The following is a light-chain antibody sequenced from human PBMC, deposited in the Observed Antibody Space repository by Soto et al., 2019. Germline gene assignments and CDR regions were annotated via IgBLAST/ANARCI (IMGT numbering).Light chain of an antibody. Sequence: EIVLTQSPGTLSLSPGERATLSCRASQTINNRYLAWYQQKPGQAPRLLIYGASSRATGIPHRFSGSGSGTDFTLIISILEPEDFAVYYCQQFASSPGFTFGPGTKVDMK. CDR2: GAS. CDR3: QQFASSPGFT. V-gene: IGKV3-20*01. CDR1: QTINNRY. J-gene: IGKJ3*01.